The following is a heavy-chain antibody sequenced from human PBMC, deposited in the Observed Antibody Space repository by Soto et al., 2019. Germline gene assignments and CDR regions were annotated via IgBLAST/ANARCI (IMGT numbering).Heavy chain of an antibody. Sequence: GASVKVFCKVSRYTLPELFIHLGRQAPGKGVEWMGGFDPEDGETIYAQKFQGRVTMTEDTSTDTAYMELSSLRSEDTAVYYCATGRPASYYYDSSGYYYYWGQGTLVTVSS. CDR3: ATGRPASYYYDSSGYYYY. J-gene: IGHJ4*02. V-gene: IGHV1-24*01. D-gene: IGHD3-22*01. CDR2: FDPEDGET. CDR1: RYTLPELF.